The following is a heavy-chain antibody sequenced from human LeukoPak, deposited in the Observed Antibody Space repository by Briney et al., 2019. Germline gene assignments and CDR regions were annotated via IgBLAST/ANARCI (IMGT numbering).Heavy chain of an antibody. CDR2: ISYGGNT. Sequence: PSETLSLTCSVSGGSIRSSDYYWGWIRQPPGKGLEWIGSISYGGNTYYNPSVKSRVAISVDTSKSQFSLKLSSVTAADTAVYYCAKSLAYAYRGGDCQGAFDVWGQGTMVTVSS. D-gene: IGHD2-21*02. CDR1: GGSIRSSDYY. V-gene: IGHV4-39*07. CDR3: AKSLAYAYRGGDCQGAFDV. J-gene: IGHJ3*01.